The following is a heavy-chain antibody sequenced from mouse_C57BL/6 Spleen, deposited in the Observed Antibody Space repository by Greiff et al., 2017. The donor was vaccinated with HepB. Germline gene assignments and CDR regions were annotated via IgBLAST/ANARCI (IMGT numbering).Heavy chain of an antibody. Sequence: QVQLQQPGAELVKPGASVKLSCKASGYTFTSYWMHWVKQRPGQGLEWIGMIHPNSGSTNYNEKFKSKATLTVDKSSSTAYMKLSSLTSEDSAVYYCAPGSYSHTMDYWGQGTSVTVSS. V-gene: IGHV1-64*01. J-gene: IGHJ4*01. D-gene: IGHD6-1*01. CDR3: APGSYSHTMDY. CDR2: IHPNSGST. CDR1: GYTFTSYW.